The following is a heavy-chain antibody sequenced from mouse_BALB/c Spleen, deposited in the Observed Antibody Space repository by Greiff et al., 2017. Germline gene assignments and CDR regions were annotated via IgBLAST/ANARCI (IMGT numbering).Heavy chain of an antibody. CDR2: IDPANGNT. CDR1: GFNIKDTY. J-gene: IGHJ4*01. Sequence: DVQLQESGAELVKPGASVKLSCTASGFNIKDTYMHWVKQRPEQGLEWIGRIDPANGNTKYDPKFQGKATITADTSSNTAYLQLSSLTSEDTAVYYCARSDYYGNYDAMDYWGQGTSVTVSS. CDR3: ARSDYYGNYDAMDY. D-gene: IGHD2-1*01. V-gene: IGHV14-3*02.